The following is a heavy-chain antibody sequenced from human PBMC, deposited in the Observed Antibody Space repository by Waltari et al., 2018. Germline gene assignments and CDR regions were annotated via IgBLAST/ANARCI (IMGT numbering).Heavy chain of an antibody. CDR2: VNPGNGKT. CDR1: GKPTTEVS. V-gene: IGHV1-24*01. Sequence: QDHLVQSGPEVKRPGASGTVHCKRSGKPTTEVSIHWVRQAPGRGLECVGGVNPGNGKTIYAHSLQGRVTMTEDTSTDTAYLELRGLKSDDTAVFYCATGPGATPLFSYWGQGTLVTVSS. J-gene: IGHJ4*02. D-gene: IGHD1-26*01. CDR3: ATGPGATPLFSY.